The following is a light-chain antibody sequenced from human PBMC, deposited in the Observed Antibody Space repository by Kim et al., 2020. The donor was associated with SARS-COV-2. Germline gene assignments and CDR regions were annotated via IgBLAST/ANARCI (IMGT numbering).Light chain of an antibody. CDR3: QQYHSSLWT. J-gene: IGKJ1*01. Sequence: ASFGDRVTITCRASQSIGIWLAWYQQKPGKAPKLLVYKASSLERGVPSRFSGTGSGTEFTLTISSLQPDDFATYHCQQYHSSLWTFGQGTKVDIK. V-gene: IGKV1-5*03. CDR2: KAS. CDR1: QSIGIW.